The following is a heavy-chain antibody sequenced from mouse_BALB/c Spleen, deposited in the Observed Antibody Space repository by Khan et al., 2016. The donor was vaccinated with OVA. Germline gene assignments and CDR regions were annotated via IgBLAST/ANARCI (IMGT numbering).Heavy chain of an antibody. CDR1: GFSLTDYS. V-gene: IGHV2-2*02. D-gene: IGHD2-4*01. CDR3: TSRGYDYGRGAWFAY. J-gene: IGHJ3*01. CDR2: IWSGGST. Sequence: QVQLKQSGPGLVQPSQSLSITCTVTGFSLTDYSVHWVRQSPGKGLEWLGVIWSGGSTDYNAAFISRLSISKDNSKSHVFFKMNSLQANDTAIHYWTSRGYDYGRGAWFAYWGQGTLVTVSA.